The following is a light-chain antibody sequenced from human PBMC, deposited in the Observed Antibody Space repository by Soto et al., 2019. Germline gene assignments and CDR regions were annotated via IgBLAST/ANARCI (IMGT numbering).Light chain of an antibody. CDR1: QSLLHSNGYNY. CDR3: QQYDHLPIP. CDR2: WGS. J-gene: IGKJ5*01. Sequence: DIVMTQYTISLPVTPGEPASSSCRSSQSLLHSNGYNYLEWYLQKPGQSPQLLIYWGSNRASGVPDRFSGSGSGTDFTFTISSLQPEDFATYHCQQYDHLPIPFGQG. V-gene: IGKV2-28*01.